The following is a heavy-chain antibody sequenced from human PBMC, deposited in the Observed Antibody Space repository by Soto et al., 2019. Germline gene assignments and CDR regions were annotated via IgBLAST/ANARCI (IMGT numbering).Heavy chain of an antibody. CDR1: GGSISSGDYY. CDR2: IYYSGST. D-gene: IGHD4-17*01. V-gene: IGHV4-30-4*01. CDR3: ANLYGDYVESRPSDY. Sequence: QVQLQESGPGLVKPSQTLSLTCTVSGGSISSGDYYWSWIRQPPGKGLEWIGYIYYSGSTYYNPSLKSRVTISVAPSKKQFSLQLSSVTAADTAVYYCANLYGDYVESRPSDYWGQGTLVTVSS. J-gene: IGHJ4*02.